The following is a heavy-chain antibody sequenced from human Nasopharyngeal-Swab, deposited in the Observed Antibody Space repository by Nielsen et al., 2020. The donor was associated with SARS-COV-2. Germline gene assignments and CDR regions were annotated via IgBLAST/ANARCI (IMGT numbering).Heavy chain of an antibody. CDR1: GYTFTDYY. Sequence: ASVKVSCKTSGYTFTDYYIHWMRQVPGQGLEWVGCINPYNGDTFYAQNFQGRVTVTRDTSRSTAYIDLSRLRSDDTAVYYCARDYYDNYDSDFWGQGTLVTVSS. CDR2: INPYNGDT. J-gene: IGHJ4*02. V-gene: IGHV1-2*02. CDR3: ARDYYDNYDSDF. D-gene: IGHD3-22*01.